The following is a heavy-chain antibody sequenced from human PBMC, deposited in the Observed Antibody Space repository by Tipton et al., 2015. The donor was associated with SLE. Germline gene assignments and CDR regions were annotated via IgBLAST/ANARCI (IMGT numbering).Heavy chain of an antibody. Sequence: TLSLTCTVSGGSISSSSYYWSWIRQPPGKGLEWIGEINHSGSTNYNPSLKSRVTISVDTSKNQFSLKLSSVTAADTAVYYCARDIQLLSAFDIWGQGTMVTVSS. CDR1: GGSISSSSYY. V-gene: IGHV4-39*07. CDR2: INHSGST. J-gene: IGHJ3*02. D-gene: IGHD5-18*01. CDR3: ARDIQLLSAFDI.